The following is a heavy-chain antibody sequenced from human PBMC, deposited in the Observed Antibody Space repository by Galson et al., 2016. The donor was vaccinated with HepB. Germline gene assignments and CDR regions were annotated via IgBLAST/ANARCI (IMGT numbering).Heavy chain of an antibody. Sequence: SLRLSCAASAFTFSSYAMSWVRQAPGKGLEWVSSILGSGGNTYYADSVKGRFTISRDNSKNTLSLQMNSLRAEDTAIYYCAKRDILVVGAALPAFDYWGQGTLVTVSS. J-gene: IGHJ4*02. V-gene: IGHV3-23*01. D-gene: IGHD2-15*01. CDR2: ILGSGGNT. CDR3: AKRDILVVGAALPAFDY. CDR1: AFTFSSYA.